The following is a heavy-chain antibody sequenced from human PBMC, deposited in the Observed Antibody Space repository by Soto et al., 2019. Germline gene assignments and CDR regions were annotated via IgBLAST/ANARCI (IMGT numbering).Heavy chain of an antibody. CDR3: ARIPGTAVAGTS. CDR1: GYTFTTYY. CDR2: VNPSGGTT. D-gene: IGHD6-19*01. J-gene: IGHJ5*02. Sequence: ASVKVSCKASGYTFTTYYIHWVRQAPGQGLEWMGLVNPSGGTTTYAQKFQGRVTMTRDTSTSTVYMELSSLRSEDTAVYYCARIPGTAVAGTSWGRGTLVTVSS. V-gene: IGHV1-46*01.